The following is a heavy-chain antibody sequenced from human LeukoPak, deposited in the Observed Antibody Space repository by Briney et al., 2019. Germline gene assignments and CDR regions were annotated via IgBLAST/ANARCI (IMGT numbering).Heavy chain of an antibody. Sequence: PGGSLRLSCAASGFTFSSYEMNWVRQAPGKGLEWVSYISSSGSTIYYADSVKGRFTISRDNAKNSLYLQMNSLRAEDTAVYYCASELNIAAADYWGQGTLVTVSS. CDR3: ASELNIAAADY. J-gene: IGHJ4*02. CDR2: ISSSGSTI. CDR1: GFTFSSYE. V-gene: IGHV3-48*03. D-gene: IGHD6-13*01.